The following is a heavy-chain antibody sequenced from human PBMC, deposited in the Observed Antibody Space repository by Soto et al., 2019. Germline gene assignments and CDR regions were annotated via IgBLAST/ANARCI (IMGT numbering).Heavy chain of an antibody. CDR3: AKDRVIQLLPIWPDP. CDR1: GFSFNKYG. CDR2: VSSDGSNQ. D-gene: IGHD2-2*01. J-gene: IGHJ5*02. V-gene: IGHV3-30*18. Sequence: WVLRLSCAASGFSFNKYGMHWVRQAPGKGLEWVAYVSSDGSNQYYADSVKGRFTISRDNSKSTLFLQLDSLRVDDTAVYYCAKDRVIQLLPIWPDPWGQGTLVTVSS.